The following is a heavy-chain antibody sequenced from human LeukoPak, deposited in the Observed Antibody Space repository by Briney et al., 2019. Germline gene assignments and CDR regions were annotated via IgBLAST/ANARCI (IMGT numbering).Heavy chain of an antibody. CDR3: ARETIFGVVPGDY. CDR2: IKQDGSEK. Sequence: QTGGSLRLSCAASGFTFSSYWMSWVRQAPGKGLEWVANIKQDGSEKYYVDSVKGRFTISRDNAKNSLYLQMNSLRAEDTAVYYCARETIFGVVPGDYWGQGTLVTVSS. J-gene: IGHJ4*02. CDR1: GFTFSSYW. D-gene: IGHD3-3*01. V-gene: IGHV3-7*01.